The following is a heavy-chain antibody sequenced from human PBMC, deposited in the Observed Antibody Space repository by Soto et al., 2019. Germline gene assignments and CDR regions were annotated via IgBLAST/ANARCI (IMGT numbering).Heavy chain of an antibody. Sequence: PGGSLRLSCTGSGFTFSGSTMTWVRQGPGKGLEWVSSISSSSSYIYFADSLKGRFTISRDSAKNSLYLQMNSLRAEDTAVYYCARDIGEMSAVWGQGTQV. CDR3: ARDIGEMSAV. J-gene: IGHJ4*02. D-gene: IGHD3-10*01. V-gene: IGHV3-21*06. CDR2: ISSSSSYI. CDR1: GFTFSGST.